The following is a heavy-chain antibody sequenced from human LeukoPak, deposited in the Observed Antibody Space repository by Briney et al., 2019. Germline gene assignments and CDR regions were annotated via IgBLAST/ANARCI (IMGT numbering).Heavy chain of an antibody. J-gene: IGHJ4*02. CDR2: IYYSGST. V-gene: IGHV4-30-4*08. Sequence: SQTLSLTCTVSGGSISSGDYYWRWIRQPPGKGLEWIGYIYYSGSTYYNPSLKSRVTISVDTSKNQFSLKLSSVTAADTAVYYCARGYSSSEFIDYWGQGTLVTVSS. CDR1: GGSISSGDYY. D-gene: IGHD6-6*01. CDR3: ARGYSSSEFIDY.